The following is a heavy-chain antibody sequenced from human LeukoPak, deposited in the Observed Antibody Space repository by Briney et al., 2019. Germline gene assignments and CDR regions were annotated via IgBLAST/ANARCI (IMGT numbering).Heavy chain of an antibody. V-gene: IGHV4-34*01. Sequence: PSETLSLTCAVYGGSFSGYYWSWIRQPPGKGLEWIGEINHSGSTNYNPSLKSRVTISVDTSKNQFSLKLSSVTAADTAVYYCASRDTSWGHSFGYWGQGTLVTVSS. CDR1: GGSFSGYY. D-gene: IGHD5-24*01. CDR3: ASRDTSWGHSFGY. J-gene: IGHJ4*02. CDR2: INHSGST.